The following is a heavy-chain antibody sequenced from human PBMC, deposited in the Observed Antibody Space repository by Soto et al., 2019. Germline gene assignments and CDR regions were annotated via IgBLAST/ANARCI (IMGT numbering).Heavy chain of an antibody. CDR1: GGSISSSSYY. V-gene: IGHV4-39*07. D-gene: IGHD6-19*01. CDR2: IYYSGST. CDR3: ARATLGSSGWYYFDY. Sequence: SETLSLTCTVSGGSISSSSYYWGWIRQPPGKGLEWIGSIYYSGSTYYNPSLKSRVTISVDTSKNQFSLKLSSVTAADTAVYYCARATLGSSGWYYFDYWGQGTLVTVSS. J-gene: IGHJ4*02.